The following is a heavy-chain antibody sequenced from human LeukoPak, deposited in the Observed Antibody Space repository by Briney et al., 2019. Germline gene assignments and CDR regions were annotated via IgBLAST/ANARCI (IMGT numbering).Heavy chain of an antibody. D-gene: IGHD6-6*01. CDR2: ISGSGGST. V-gene: IGHV3-23*01. CDR1: GFTFSSYG. J-gene: IGHJ4*02. CDR3: AREKGGSSSPIDY. Sequence: PGGSLRLSCAASGFTFSSYGMSWVRQAPGKGLEWVSAISGSGGSTYYADSVKGRFTISRDNSKNTLYLQMNSLRAEDTAVYYCAREKGGSSSPIDYWGQGTLVTVSS.